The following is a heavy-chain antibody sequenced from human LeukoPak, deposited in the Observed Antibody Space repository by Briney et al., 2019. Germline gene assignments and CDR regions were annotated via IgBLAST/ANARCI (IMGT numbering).Heavy chain of an antibody. V-gene: IGHV3-20*04. J-gene: IGHJ4*02. CDR3: ARKSSSSWQAYFDY. D-gene: IGHD6-13*01. CDR1: GITIDDKG. Sequence: GGSLRLSCAASGITIDDKGMSWVRQAPGKGLEWVSYINWNGGSTGYADSVRGRFTISRDNAKNSLYLQMNSLRAEDTALYYCARKSSSSWQAYFDYWGQGTLVTVSS. CDR2: INWNGGST.